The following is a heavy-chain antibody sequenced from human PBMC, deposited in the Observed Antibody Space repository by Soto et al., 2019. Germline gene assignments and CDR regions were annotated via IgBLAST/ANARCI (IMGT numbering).Heavy chain of an antibody. CDR2: INAGNGNT. CDR3: ARDYRIQLWENYYYYMDV. J-gene: IGHJ6*03. CDR1: GYTFTSYA. Sequence: GASVKVSCKASGYTFTSYAMHWVRQAPGQRLEWMGWINAGNGNTKYSQKFQGRVTITRDTSASTAYMELSSLRSEDTAVYYCARDYRIQLWENYYYYMDVWGKGTTVTVSS. D-gene: IGHD5-18*01. V-gene: IGHV1-3*01.